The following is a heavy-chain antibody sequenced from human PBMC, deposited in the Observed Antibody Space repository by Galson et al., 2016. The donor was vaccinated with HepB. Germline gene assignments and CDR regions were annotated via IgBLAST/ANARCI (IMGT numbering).Heavy chain of an antibody. D-gene: IGHD3-22*01. CDR3: GGGYYYDGTGSPDY. J-gene: IGHJ4*02. V-gene: IGHV3-74*01. CDR1: GFTFSIYW. CDR2: INSDGSST. Sequence: SLRLSCAASGFTFSIYWMHWVRQAPGKGLVWVSRINSDGSSTNYADPVKGRFTISRDNAKNTLYLQMNSLRAKDTAVYYCGGGYYYDGTGSPDYWGQGTLVTVSS.